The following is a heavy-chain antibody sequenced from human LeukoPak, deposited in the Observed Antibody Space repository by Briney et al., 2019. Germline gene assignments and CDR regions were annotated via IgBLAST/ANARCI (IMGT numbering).Heavy chain of an antibody. Sequence: SETLPLTCTVSGGSISSGDYYWSWIRQPPGKGLEWIGYIYYNGSTYYDPSLKSRVIMSVDTSKNQFSLRLTSVTAADTAVYYCARARYTGSYSLFDYWGQGTLVTVSS. CDR1: GGSISSGDYY. V-gene: IGHV4-30-4*01. J-gene: IGHJ4*02. CDR3: ARARYTGSYSLFDY. D-gene: IGHD1-26*01. CDR2: IYYNGST.